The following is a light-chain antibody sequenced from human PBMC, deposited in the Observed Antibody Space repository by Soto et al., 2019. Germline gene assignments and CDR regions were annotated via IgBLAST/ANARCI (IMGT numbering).Light chain of an antibody. Sequence: QSVLTQSSSASASLGSSVKLTCTLSSGHSSYIIAWHQQQPGKAPRYLMKLEGSGSYNKGSGVPDRFSGSSSGADRYLTISNLQSEDEADYYCEIWDSNFYVFGTGTKLTVL. CDR2: LEGSGSY. CDR3: EIWDSNFYV. CDR1: SGHSSYI. J-gene: IGLJ1*01. V-gene: IGLV4-60*03.